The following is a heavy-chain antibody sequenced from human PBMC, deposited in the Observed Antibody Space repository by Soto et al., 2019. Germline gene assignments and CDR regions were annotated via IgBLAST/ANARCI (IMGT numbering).Heavy chain of an antibody. CDR1: GFIFSDYA. D-gene: IGHD4-17*01. J-gene: IGHJ4*02. CDR2: ISTVTSIT. Sequence: GSLRLSCAASGFIFSDYAMNWVRQAPGKGLEWISYISTVTSITYYADSVKGRFTIARDNAKQLVYLQMNSLRDDDTAVYYCARDAWVTTYYLSYWGQGALVTVSS. CDR3: ARDAWVTTYYLSY. V-gene: IGHV3-48*02.